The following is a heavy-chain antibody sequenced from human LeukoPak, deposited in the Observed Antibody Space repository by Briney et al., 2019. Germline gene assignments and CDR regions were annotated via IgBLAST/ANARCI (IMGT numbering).Heavy chain of an antibody. CDR2: ISSSSSYI. CDR3: ARGPFGSYFLPIDY. D-gene: IGHD1-26*01. Sequence: GGSLRLSCAASGFTFSSYTMNWVRQAPGKGLEWVSCISSSSSYIYYVDSVKGRFTISRDNAKNSLYLQMNSLRAEDTAVYYCARGPFGSYFLPIDYWGQGTLVTVSS. CDR1: GFTFSSYT. V-gene: IGHV3-21*01. J-gene: IGHJ4*02.